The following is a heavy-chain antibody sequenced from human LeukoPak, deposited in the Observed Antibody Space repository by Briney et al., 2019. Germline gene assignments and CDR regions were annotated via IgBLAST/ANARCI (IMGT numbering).Heavy chain of an antibody. V-gene: IGHV5-51*01. J-gene: IGHJ6*03. CDR3: ARLFPCSGGSCYSSVYYYYMDV. Sequence: HGESLKISCKGSGYSFTNYWIGWVRQMPGKGLEWMGIIYPGDSDTRYSPSFQGQVTISADKSISTAYLQWSSLKASDTAMYYCARLFPCSGGSCYSSVYYYYMDVWGKGTTVTVSS. CDR1: GYSFTNYW. D-gene: IGHD2-15*01. CDR2: IYPGDSDT.